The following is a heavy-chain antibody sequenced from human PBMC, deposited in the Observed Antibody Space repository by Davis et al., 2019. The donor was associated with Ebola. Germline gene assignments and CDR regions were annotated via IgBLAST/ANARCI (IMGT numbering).Heavy chain of an antibody. V-gene: IGHV3-11*01. J-gene: IGHJ6*02. CDR2: ISSSGSSI. CDR3: ARWGETQGVYYNYYYAMDV. Sequence: GESLKISCAASGFSFSDYYMSWVRQAPGKGLEWLSYISSSGSSIFYADSVKGRFTISRDNAKTSLYLQMNSLGVDDTAVYYCARWGETQGVYYNYYYAMDVWGQGTTVTVSS. D-gene: IGHD3-10*01. CDR1: GFSFSDYY.